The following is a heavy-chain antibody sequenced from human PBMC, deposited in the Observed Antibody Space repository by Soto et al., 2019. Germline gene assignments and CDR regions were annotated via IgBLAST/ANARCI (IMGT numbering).Heavy chain of an antibody. CDR1: GFTFSSYW. V-gene: IGHV3-74*01. CDR3: AKEVIVGLRYFDY. Sequence: GGSLRLSCAASGFTFSSYWMYWVRQAPGKGLEWVSHMSNGGGCTNYAESVKGRFTFSRDNAKNTLYLQMNSLRAEDTAVYYCAKEVIVGLRYFDYWGQGTLVTVSS. J-gene: IGHJ4*02. D-gene: IGHD1-26*01. CDR2: MSNGGGCT.